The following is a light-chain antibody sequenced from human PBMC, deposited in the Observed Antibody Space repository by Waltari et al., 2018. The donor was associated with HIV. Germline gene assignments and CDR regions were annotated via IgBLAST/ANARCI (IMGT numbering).Light chain of an antibody. CDR1: SSNIGNNF. CDR3: GTCDSSLSVWV. V-gene: IGLV1-51*01. J-gene: IGLJ3*02. Sequence: QSVLTQPPSVSAAPGQKVTISCSGSSSNIGNNFVSWYQQLPGTAPKLLIYDNNKRPSGIPDRFSGSKSGTSATLGITGLQTGDEADDYCGTCDSSLSVWVFGGGTNLTVL. CDR2: DNN.